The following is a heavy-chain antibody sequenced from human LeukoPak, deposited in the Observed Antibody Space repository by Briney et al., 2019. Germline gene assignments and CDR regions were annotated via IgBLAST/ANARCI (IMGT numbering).Heavy chain of an antibody. CDR3: ARDLKSGYVDS. CDR2: IYDDGSKE. J-gene: IGHJ4*02. V-gene: IGHV3-33*01. D-gene: IGHD3-3*01. Sequence: SGGSLRLSCAASGFTFSNYVMHWVRQAPGKGLEWVAVIYDDGSKEHFADSVKGRFTISRDNSKNTVVLQMNSLRAEDTAVYYCARDLKSGYVDSWGQGTLVTVSS. CDR1: GFTFSNYV.